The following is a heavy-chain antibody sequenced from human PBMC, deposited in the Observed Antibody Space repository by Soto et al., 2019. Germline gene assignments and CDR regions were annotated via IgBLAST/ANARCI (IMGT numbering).Heavy chain of an antibody. CDR2: MNPNSGNT. CDR1: GYTFTSYD. D-gene: IGHD3-22*01. V-gene: IGHV1-8*01. J-gene: IGHJ2*01. CDR3: ARGHLVYDSSGYLNWYFDL. Sequence: QVQLVQSGAEVKKPGASVKVSCKASGYTFTSYDINWVRQATGQGLEWMGWMNPNSGNTGYAQKXXGRVNMPRNSXXSXAXXELRSLRSEDTAVYYCARGHLVYDSSGYLNWYFDLWGRGTLVTVSS.